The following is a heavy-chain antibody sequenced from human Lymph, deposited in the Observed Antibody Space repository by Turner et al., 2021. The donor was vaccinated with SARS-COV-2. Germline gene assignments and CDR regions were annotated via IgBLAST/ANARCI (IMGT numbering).Heavy chain of an antibody. Sequence: QVPLVESGGGVVQPGRSLRLSCAASGFTFSSHGMPWVRQAPGKGLEWVAVIWYDGSNKYYADSVKGRFTISRDNSKNTLYLQMNSLRAEDTAVYYCAREGDALAGGMDVWGQGTTVTVSS. CDR1: GFTFSSHG. CDR2: IWYDGSNK. V-gene: IGHV3-33*01. D-gene: IGHD2-15*01. J-gene: IGHJ6*02. CDR3: AREGDALAGGMDV.